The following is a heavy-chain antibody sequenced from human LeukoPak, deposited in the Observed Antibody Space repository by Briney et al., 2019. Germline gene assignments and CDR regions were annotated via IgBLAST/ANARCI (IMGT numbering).Heavy chain of an antibody. CDR3: AKSPRSAADTWFDP. Sequence: PGGSLRLSCAASGFTLSTYSMNWVRQAPGKGLEWVSGINAGGGSTYYADSVKGRFTIARDNSKNTLYLQMNSLTAEDTAVYYCAKSPRSAADTWFDPWGQGTLVTVSS. V-gene: IGHV3-23*01. J-gene: IGHJ5*02. CDR2: INAGGGST. CDR1: GFTLSTYS. D-gene: IGHD6-13*01.